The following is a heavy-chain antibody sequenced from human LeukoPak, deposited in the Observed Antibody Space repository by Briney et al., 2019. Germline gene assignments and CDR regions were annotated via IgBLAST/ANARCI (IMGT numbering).Heavy chain of an antibody. CDR2: ISWNSGSI. Sequence: PGGSLRLSCAASGFTFDDYAMHWVRQAPGKGLEWVSGISWNSGSIGYADSVKGRFTISRDNAKNSLYLQMNSLRAEDTALYYCAKDMSAAGTYFDYWGQGTLVTVSS. V-gene: IGHV3-9*01. CDR3: AKDMSAAGTYFDY. D-gene: IGHD6-13*01. J-gene: IGHJ4*02. CDR1: GFTFDDYA.